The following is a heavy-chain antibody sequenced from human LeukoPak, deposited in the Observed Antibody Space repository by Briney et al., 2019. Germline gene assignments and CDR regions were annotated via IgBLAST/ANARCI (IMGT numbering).Heavy chain of an antibody. Sequence: GGSLRLSCAASGFTFSTYWMHWVRQAPGKGLVWVAHINSDGSSTSYADSGKGRFTISRDNAKNTLYLQMNSLRVDDTAVYSCAADYYGSGILLGYWGQGTLVTVSS. CDR1: GFTFSTYW. CDR3: AADYYGSGILLGY. V-gene: IGHV3-74*01. CDR2: INSDGSST. D-gene: IGHD3-10*01. J-gene: IGHJ4*02.